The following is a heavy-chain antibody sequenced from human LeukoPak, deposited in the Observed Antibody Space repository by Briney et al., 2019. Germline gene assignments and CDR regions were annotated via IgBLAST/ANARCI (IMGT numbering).Heavy chain of an antibody. CDR3: ATQIAARPPMGYYFDY. CDR1: GGSISSGGYY. Sequence: SQTLSLTCTVSGGSISSGGYYWSWIRQHPGKGLEWIGYIYYSGSTCYNPSLKSRVTVSVDTSKNQFSLKLSSVTAADTAVYYCATQIAARPPMGYYFDYWGQGTLVTVSS. J-gene: IGHJ4*02. CDR2: IYYSGST. D-gene: IGHD6-6*01. V-gene: IGHV4-31*03.